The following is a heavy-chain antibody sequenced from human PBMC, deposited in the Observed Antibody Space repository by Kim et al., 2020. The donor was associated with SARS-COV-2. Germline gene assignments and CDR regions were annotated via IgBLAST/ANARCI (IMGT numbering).Heavy chain of an antibody. CDR3: ARDRRATVTYHDAFDI. D-gene: IGHD4-17*01. V-gene: IGHV4-39*07. CDR1: GGSISSSSYY. J-gene: IGHJ3*02. CDR2: IYYSGST. Sequence: SETLSLTCTVSGGSISSSSYYWGWIRQPPGKGLEWIGSIYYSGSTYYNPSLKSRVTISVDTSKNQFSLKLSSVTAADTAVYYCARDRRATVTYHDAFDIWGQGTMVTVSS.